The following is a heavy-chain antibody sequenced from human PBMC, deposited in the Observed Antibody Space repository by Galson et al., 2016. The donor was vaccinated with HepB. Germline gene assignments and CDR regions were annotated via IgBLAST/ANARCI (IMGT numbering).Heavy chain of an antibody. J-gene: IGHJ4*02. D-gene: IGHD3-10*01. CDR2: KKQDGSEQ. CDR3: ARRRGSGSHDY. CDR1: GFTFSSDW. V-gene: IGHV3-7*05. Sequence: SLRLSCAIAGFTFSSDWLSWVRQAPGKRLECVANKKQDGSEQYYVDSVKGRFTISRDNAKKSLYLQMNSLRAEDTAVYYCARRRGSGSHDYWGQGTLVTVSS.